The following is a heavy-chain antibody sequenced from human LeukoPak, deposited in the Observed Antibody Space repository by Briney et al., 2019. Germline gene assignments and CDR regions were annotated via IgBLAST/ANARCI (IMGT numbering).Heavy chain of an antibody. V-gene: IGHV3-23*01. CDR1: GFTFSSYA. J-gene: IGHJ4*02. CDR3: ARVRGYSYGDFDY. Sequence: PGGSLRLSCPVSGFTFSSYAMSWVRQAPGKGLEWVSAISGSGGSTYYADSVKGRFTISRDNSKNTLYLQMNSLRAEDTAVYYCARVRGYSYGDFDYWGQGTLVTVSS. D-gene: IGHD5-18*01. CDR2: ISGSGGST.